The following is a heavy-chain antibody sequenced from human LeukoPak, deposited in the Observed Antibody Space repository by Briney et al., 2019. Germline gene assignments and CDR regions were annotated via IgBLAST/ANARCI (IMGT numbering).Heavy chain of an antibody. J-gene: IGHJ4*02. V-gene: IGHV5-51*01. CDR3: ARYCDTTSCYRY. CDR1: GYGFSNYW. D-gene: IGHD2-2*01. Sequence: GESLKISCKGSGYGFSNYWIGWVRQMPGKGLEWMGIIYPGDSDIRYNPSFQGQVTISADKSFTTTYLQWSRLKASDTAMYYCARYCDTTSCYRYWGQGTLVTVSS. CDR2: IYPGDSDI.